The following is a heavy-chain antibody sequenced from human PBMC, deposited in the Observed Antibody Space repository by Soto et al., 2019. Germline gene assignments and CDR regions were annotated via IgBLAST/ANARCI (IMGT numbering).Heavy chain of an antibody. CDR2: IIPIFGTA. CDR1: GGTFSSYA. J-gene: IGHJ6*02. D-gene: IGHD2-15*01. V-gene: IGHV1-69*13. Sequence: SVKVSCKASGGTFSSYAISWVRQAPGQGLEWMGGIIPIFGTASYAQKFQGRVTITADESTSTAYMELSSLRSEDTAVYYCARDLVVVVAATPYYYYGMDVWGQGTTVTVSS. CDR3: ARDLVVVVAATPYYYYGMDV.